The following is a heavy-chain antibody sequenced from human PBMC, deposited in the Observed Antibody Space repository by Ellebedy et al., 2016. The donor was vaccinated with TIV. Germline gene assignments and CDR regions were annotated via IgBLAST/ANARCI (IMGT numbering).Heavy chain of an antibody. CDR2: VKEDGNEK. CDR3: VRDVFTAPGYGLDV. D-gene: IGHD1-14*01. V-gene: IGHV3-7*03. CDR1: GFNLRCFW. J-gene: IGHJ6*02. Sequence: GESLKISCAVSGFNLRCFWMNLVRQTPGKGLEWVASVKEDGNEKYYVDSVKGRFTISSDNAKNSVYLQMNSLRAGDTAVYYCVRDVFTAPGYGLDVWGQGTTVTVSS.